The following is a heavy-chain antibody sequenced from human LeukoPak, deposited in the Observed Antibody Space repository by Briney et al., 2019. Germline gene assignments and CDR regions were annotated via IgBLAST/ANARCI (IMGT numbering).Heavy chain of an antibody. CDR1: GFTFSNAW. D-gene: IGHD6-19*01. CDR3: ARPRSGWFSSPARNFQN. V-gene: IGHV4-34*01. Sequence: PGGSLRLSCAASGFTFSNAWMSWVRQSPGKGLEWLGEIDHTGSTNYNPSLKSRVTMSVDTSKNQFSLNMKSISAEDTAVYYCARPRSGWFSSPARNFQNWGQGTLVTVSS. J-gene: IGHJ1*01. CDR2: IDHTGST.